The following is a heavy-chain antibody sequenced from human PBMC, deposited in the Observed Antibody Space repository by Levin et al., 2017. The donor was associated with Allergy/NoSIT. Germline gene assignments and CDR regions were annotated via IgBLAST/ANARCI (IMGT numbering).Heavy chain of an antibody. CDR3: ARERGVLIAAAAPDAFDI. J-gene: IGHJ3*02. V-gene: IGHV3-66*01. Sequence: SGGSLRLSCAASGFTVSSNYMSWVRQAPGKGLEWVSVIYSGGSTYYADSVKGRFTISRDNSKNTLYLQMNSLRAEETAVYYCARERGVLIAAAAPDAFDIWGQGTMVTVSS. CDR1: GFTVSSNY. CDR2: IYSGGST. D-gene: IGHD6-13*01.